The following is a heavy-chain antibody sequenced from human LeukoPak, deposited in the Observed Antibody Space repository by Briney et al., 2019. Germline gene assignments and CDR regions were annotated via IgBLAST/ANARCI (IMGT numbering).Heavy chain of an antibody. D-gene: IGHD3-3*01. CDR2: ISYDGSNK. V-gene: IGHV3-30*18. Sequence: GGSLRLSCAASGFTFSSYGMHWVRQAPGKGLEWVAVISYDGSNKYYADSVKGRFTISRDNSKNTLYLQMNSLRAEDAAVYYCAKGSIFGVVNDYWGQGTLVTVSS. J-gene: IGHJ4*02. CDR3: AKGSIFGVVNDY. CDR1: GFTFSSYG.